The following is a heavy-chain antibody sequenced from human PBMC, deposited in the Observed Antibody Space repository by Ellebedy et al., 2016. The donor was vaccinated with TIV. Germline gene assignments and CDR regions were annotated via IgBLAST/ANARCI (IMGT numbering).Heavy chain of an antibody. D-gene: IGHD1-26*01. CDR2: ISYDGSNK. V-gene: IGHV3-30-3*02. CDR3: AKSGDKGIQSDY. Sequence: GGSLRLSXAASGFTFSSYAMHWVRQAPGKGLEWVAVISYDGSNKYYADSVKGRFTISRDNSKNTLYLQMNSLRAEDTAVYYCAKSGDKGIQSDYWGQGTLVTVSS. J-gene: IGHJ4*02. CDR1: GFTFSSYA.